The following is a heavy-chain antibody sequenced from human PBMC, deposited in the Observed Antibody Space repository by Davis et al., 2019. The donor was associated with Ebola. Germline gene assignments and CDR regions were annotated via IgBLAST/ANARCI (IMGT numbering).Heavy chain of an antibody. V-gene: IGHV5-51*01. J-gene: IGHJ4*02. CDR1: GYGFADYW. CDR3: ARQESLYGSSDY. CDR2: IYAGYSDT. Sequence: KVSCKGSGYGFADYWIAWVRQTPGKGLEWMGIIYAGYSDTRYSPSFEGQVTISVDRSITTAYLQWRSLRASDTATYYCARQESLYGSSDYWGQGTLVTVSS. D-gene: IGHD2-15*01.